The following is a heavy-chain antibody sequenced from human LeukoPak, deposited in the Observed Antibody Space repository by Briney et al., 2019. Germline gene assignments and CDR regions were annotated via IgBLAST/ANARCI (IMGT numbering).Heavy chain of an antibody. Sequence: GGSLRLSCAASGFXVSSNYISWVRQAPGKGQEWVSVIYSGGSTYYADSVKGRFTISRDNSKNTLYLQMNSLRAEDTAVYYCAREYEDYYDSSGSYYFDYWGQGTLVTVSS. CDR3: AREYEDYYDSSGSYYFDY. CDR2: IYSGGST. J-gene: IGHJ4*02. V-gene: IGHV3-53*01. D-gene: IGHD3-22*01. CDR1: GFXVSSNY.